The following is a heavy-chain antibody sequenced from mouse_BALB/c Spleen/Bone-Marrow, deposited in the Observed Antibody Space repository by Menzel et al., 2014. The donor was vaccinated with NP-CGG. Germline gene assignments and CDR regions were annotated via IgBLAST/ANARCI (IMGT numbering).Heavy chain of an antibody. CDR1: GYTFTTYN. Sequence: SGAELVKPGASVKMSCKASGYTFTTYNMHWVEQTPGQGLEWIGAIYPGNGDTSYNQKFKGKATLTADKSSSTAYMQLSSLTSEDSAVYYCARSYGNPYYFDYWGQGTTLTVSS. D-gene: IGHD2-1*01. V-gene: IGHV1-12*01. CDR2: IYPGNGDT. CDR3: ARSYGNPYYFDY. J-gene: IGHJ2*01.